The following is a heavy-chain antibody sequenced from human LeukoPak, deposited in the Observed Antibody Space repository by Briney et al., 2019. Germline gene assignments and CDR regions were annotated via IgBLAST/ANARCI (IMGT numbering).Heavy chain of an antibody. V-gene: IGHV4-30-2*01. CDR3: ASRTHSSSWYGDWYFDL. CDR2: IYHSGST. CDR1: GGSISSGGYY. J-gene: IGHJ2*01. Sequence: SETLSLTCTVSGGSISSGGYYWSWIRQPPGKGLEWIGYIYHSGSTYYNPSLKSRVTISVDRSKNQFSLKLSSVTAADTAVYYCASRTHSSSWYGDWYFDLWGRGTLVTVSS. D-gene: IGHD6-13*01.